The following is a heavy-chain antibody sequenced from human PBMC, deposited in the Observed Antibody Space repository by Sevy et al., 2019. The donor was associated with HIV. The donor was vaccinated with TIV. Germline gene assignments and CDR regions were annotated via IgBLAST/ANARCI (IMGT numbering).Heavy chain of an antibody. CDR3: ARDGKAWDLLNY. V-gene: IGHV3-21*01. J-gene: IGHJ4*02. CDR1: GFTFSTYS. CDR2: ISGSSNYI. D-gene: IGHD1-26*01. Sequence: GGSLRLSCAGFGFTFSTYSMNWVRQAPGKGLEWISFISGSSNYIYYADSVEGRFTISRDNVKDSLYLQMNSLRVEDTAVYFCARDGKAWDLLNYWGQGTLVTVSS.